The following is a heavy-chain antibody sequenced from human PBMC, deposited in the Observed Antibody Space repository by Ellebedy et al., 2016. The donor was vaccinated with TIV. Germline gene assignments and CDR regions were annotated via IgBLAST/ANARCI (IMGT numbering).Heavy chain of an antibody. CDR3: ARDGLVRGVTPPEP. V-gene: IGHV4-4*02. CDR2: VYHTGHT. J-gene: IGHJ5*02. D-gene: IGHD3-10*01. CDR1: RDSINNDNF. Sequence: MPSETLSLTCGVSRDSINNDNFWSWVRQPPGRGLEWIGEVYHTGHTNYNPSLRSRVTITVDKSKNQFSLKLSSVTAADTAVYYCARDGLVRGVTPPEPWGQGTLVTVSS.